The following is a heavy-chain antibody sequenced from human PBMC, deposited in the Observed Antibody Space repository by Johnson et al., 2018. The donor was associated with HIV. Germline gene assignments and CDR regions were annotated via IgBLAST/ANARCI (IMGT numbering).Heavy chain of an antibody. V-gene: IGHV3-20*04. J-gene: IGHJ3*02. D-gene: IGHD3-22*01. CDR3: ARGVRDSSGYPFAFDI. CDR1: GLKFDDYG. CDR2: INWNGGST. Sequence: MHLVESGGGVVRPGGSLRLSCAASGLKFDDYGMSWVRQAPGKGLEWVSGINWNGGSTGYADSVKGRFTISRDNANNSLYLQMNSLRAEDTALYYCARGVRDSSGYPFAFDIWGQGTMVSVSS.